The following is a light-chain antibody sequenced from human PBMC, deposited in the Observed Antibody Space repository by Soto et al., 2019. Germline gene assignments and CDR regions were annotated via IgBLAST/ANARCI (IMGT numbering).Light chain of an antibody. J-gene: IGKJ4*01. CDR3: QQYASSPLT. CDR2: GAS. V-gene: IGKV3-20*01. CDR1: QSVGRNF. Sequence: IVLTQSPGTLSLSPGERATLSCRASQSVGRNFLAWYQQKAGQAPRLLIHGASSRATGIPDRFSGSGSGTDFSLTISRLEPEDCAVYYCQQYASSPLTFGGGTKVE.